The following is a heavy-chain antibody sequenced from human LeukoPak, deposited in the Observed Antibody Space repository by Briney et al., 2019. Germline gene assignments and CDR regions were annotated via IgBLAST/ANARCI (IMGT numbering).Heavy chain of an antibody. CDR1: GGSISSGSYY. Sequence: SETLSLTCTVSGGSISSGSYYWSWIRQPPGKGLEWIGYIYYSGSTNYNPSLKSRVTISVDTSKNQFSLKLSSVTAADTAVYYCARAGGRYFDWSGINYWFDPWGQGILVTVSS. D-gene: IGHD3-9*01. CDR3: ARAGGRYFDWSGINYWFDP. V-gene: IGHV4-61*01. CDR2: IYYSGST. J-gene: IGHJ5*02.